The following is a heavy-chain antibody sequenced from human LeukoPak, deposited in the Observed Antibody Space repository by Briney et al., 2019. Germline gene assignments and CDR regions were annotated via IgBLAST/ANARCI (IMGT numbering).Heavy chain of an antibody. J-gene: IGHJ4*02. D-gene: IGHD6-19*01. CDR3: AKESRQWLAFDY. CDR1: GFTFSNAW. CDR2: ISGSGGST. V-gene: IGHV3-23*01. Sequence: GGSLRLSCAASGFTFSNAWMSWVRQAPGKGLEWVSAISGSGGSTYYADSVKGRFTTSRDNSKNTLYLQMNSLRAEDTAVYYCAKESRQWLAFDYWGQGTLVTVSS.